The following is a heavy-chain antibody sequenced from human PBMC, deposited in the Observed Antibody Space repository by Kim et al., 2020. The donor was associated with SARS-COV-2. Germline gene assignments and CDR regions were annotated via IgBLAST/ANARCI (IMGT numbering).Heavy chain of an antibody. D-gene: IGHD3-22*01. J-gene: IGHJ2*01. CDR2: IFSDGRT. Sequence: GGSLRLSCAPSGFSVRNTYLSWVRQAPGKGLEWVSLIFSDGRTFYAESVKGRFTVSKDNSKDTLYLQMNSLGAEDTAVYFCARAGDYDSSGHYF. V-gene: IGHV3-66*01. CDR1: GFSVRNTY. CDR3: ARAGDYDSSGHYF.